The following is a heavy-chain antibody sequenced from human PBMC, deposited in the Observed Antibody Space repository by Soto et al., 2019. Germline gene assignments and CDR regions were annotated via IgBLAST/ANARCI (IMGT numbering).Heavy chain of an antibody. D-gene: IGHD3-3*01. CDR1: GFTFSSYA. CDR3: AKGVTIFGVVIPYFDY. V-gene: IGHV3-23*01. Sequence: GGSLRLSCAASGFTFSSYAMSWVRQAPGKGLEWVSAISGSGGSTYYADFVKGRFTISRDNSKNTLYLQMNSLRAEDTAVYYCAKGVTIFGVVIPYFDYWGQGTLVTVSS. J-gene: IGHJ4*02. CDR2: ISGSGGST.